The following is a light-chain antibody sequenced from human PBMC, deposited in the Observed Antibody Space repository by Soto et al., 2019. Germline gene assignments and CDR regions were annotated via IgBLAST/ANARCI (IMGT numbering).Light chain of an antibody. CDR3: QQLNIDSYPIT. Sequence: IQLTQSPSSLSASVGDRVTITCQASQGISSYLAWYQQKPGKAPKLLIKAASRLQTGVPSRFSGSGSGTDFTLTISGLQPDDFATYYCQQLNIDSYPITFGQGTRLELK. CDR2: AAS. V-gene: IGKV1-9*01. CDR1: QGISSY. J-gene: IGKJ5*01.